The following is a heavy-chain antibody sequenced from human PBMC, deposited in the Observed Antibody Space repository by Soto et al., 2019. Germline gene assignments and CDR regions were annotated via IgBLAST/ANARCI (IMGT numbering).Heavy chain of an antibody. CDR3: ARAVLTATEEFDS. J-gene: IGHJ4*02. CDR2: ISYSGGT. D-gene: IGHD2-15*01. Sequence: PSDTLSLTCTVSGGSISSGDYYWSWIRQPPGKGLEWIGFISYSGGTYYNPSLESRITMSIDTSKNQFSLKLSSVTAADTAVYYCARAVLTATEEFDSWGQGTLVTVSS. V-gene: IGHV4-30-4*02. CDR1: GGSISSGDYY.